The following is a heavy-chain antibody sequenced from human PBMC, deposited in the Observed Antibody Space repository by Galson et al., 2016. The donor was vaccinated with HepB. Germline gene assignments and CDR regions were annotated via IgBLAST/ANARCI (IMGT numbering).Heavy chain of an antibody. CDR1: GFTFSTYA. J-gene: IGHJ4*02. Sequence: SLRLSCAASGFTFSTYAMHWVRQAPGKGLEWVAVIWYDGSKKKYADAVKGRFTISRDNSKNTLYLQMNRLRAEDTAVYYCASSGGFGSGTYYVYWGQGTLVTVSS. V-gene: IGHV3-33*01. CDR3: ASSGGFGSGTYYVY. CDR2: IWYDGSKK. D-gene: IGHD3-10*01.